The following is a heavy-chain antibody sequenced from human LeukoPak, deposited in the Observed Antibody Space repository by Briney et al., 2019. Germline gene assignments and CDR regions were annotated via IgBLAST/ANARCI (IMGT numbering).Heavy chain of an antibody. CDR2: IYTSGST. D-gene: IGHD6-13*01. V-gene: IGHV4-4*07. CDR3: ARDPEQLGLGYYYYYMDV. CDR1: GGSISSYH. Sequence: PSETLSLTCTDPGGSISSYHWSWIRQPAGKGLEWIGRIYTSGSTNYNPSLKSRVTMSVDTSKNQFSLKLSSVTAADTAVYYCARDPEQLGLGYYYYYMDVWGKGTTVTVSS. J-gene: IGHJ6*03.